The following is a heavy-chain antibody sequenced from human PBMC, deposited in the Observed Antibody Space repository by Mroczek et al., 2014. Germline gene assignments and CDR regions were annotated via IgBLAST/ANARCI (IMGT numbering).Heavy chain of an antibody. D-gene: IGHD2-2*01. CDR2: INHSGST. J-gene: IGHJ5*02. CDR3: ARGRRLGXSSTSCYVTAFHNWFDP. V-gene: IGHV4-34*01. Sequence: QVQLQESGAGLLKPSETLSLTCAVYGGSFSGYYWSWIRQPPGKGLEWIGEINHSGSTNYNPSLKSRVTISVDTSKNQFSLKLSSVTAADTAVYYCARGRRLGXSSTSCYVTAFHNWFDPWGQGTLVTVSS. CDR1: GGSFSGYY.